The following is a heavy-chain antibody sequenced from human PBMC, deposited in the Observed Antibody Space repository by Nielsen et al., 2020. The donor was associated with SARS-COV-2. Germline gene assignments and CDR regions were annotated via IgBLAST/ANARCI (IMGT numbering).Heavy chain of an antibody. V-gene: IGHV4-59*01. Sequence: SESLSPTCIVSAGSLTSFYCSWTRQPPGKGLEWIGYTSRSGSPNYNTTLKSRFTIPVDTSKNQSSLKWSSVTAADTAVYYCARASGSTTPAGAFDIWGQGTMVTVSS. D-gene: IGHD2-2*01. CDR3: ARASGSTTPAGAFDI. CDR2: TSRSGSP. CDR1: AGSLTSFY. J-gene: IGHJ3*02.